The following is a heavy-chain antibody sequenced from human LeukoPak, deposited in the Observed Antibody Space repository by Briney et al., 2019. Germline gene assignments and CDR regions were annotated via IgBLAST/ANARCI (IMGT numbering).Heavy chain of an antibody. D-gene: IGHD6-19*01. V-gene: IGHV4-34*01. CDR2: INHSGST. J-gene: IGHJ4*02. CDR3: ARQTVAGSCLDY. Sequence: PSETLSLTCAVYGGSFSGYYWSWIRQPPGKGLEWIGEINHSGSTNYNPSLKSRVTISVDTSKNQFSLKLSSVTAADTAVYYCARQTVAGSCLDYWGPGTLVTVSS. CDR1: GGSFSGYY.